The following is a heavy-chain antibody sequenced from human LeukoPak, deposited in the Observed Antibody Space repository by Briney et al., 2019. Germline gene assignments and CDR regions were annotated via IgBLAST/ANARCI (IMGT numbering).Heavy chain of an antibody. CDR2: SSSTYI. D-gene: IGHD3-22*01. CDR3: ARDVATNYYEAKLVN. Sequence: SSSTYIYYADSVKGRFTISRDNAKNSLYLQMNSLRADDTAVYYCARDVATNYYEAKLVNWRQGTLVTVSS. V-gene: IGHV3-21*01. J-gene: IGHJ4*02.